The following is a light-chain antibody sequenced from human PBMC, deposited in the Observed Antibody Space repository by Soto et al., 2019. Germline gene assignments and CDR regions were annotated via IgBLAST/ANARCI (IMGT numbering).Light chain of an antibody. J-gene: IGKJ1*01. CDR3: MQALQTPRT. CDR2: LAS. V-gene: IGKV2-28*01. Sequence: DIVMTQSPLSLAVTPGEPASISCRSSQSLLRSTGFNYLDWYVQKPGQSPQLLIYLASDRAPGVPDRFSGSGSGTEFTLKISRVQAEDVGVYYCMQALQTPRTFGLGTKVDIK. CDR1: QSLLRSTGFNY.